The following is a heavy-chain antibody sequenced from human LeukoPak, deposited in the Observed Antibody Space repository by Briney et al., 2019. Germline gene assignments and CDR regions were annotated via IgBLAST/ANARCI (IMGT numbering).Heavy chain of an antibody. Sequence: GASVKVSCKVSGYTLTELSMHWVRQAPGKGLEWMGGFDPEDGETIYAQKFQGRVTMTEDTSTDTAYMELSSLRSEDTAVYYCATALDHVWGSYRYNGYPLLDYWGQGTLVTVSS. J-gene: IGHJ4*02. D-gene: IGHD3-16*02. V-gene: IGHV1-24*01. CDR2: FDPEDGET. CDR3: ATALDHVWGSYRYNGYPLLDY. CDR1: GYTLTELS.